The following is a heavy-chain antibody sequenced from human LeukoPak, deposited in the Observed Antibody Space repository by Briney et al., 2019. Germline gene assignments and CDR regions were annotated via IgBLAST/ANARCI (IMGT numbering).Heavy chain of an antibody. CDR1: GFHFQKLG. D-gene: IGHD2-2*03. Sequence: GSLGPSFSAFGFHFQKLGPNRVPQAPRKGLEWVSHISGSGSAKYYADSVKGRFTISRGNAKNSLYLQMNSLRDEDTAVFYCASGSGHWGQGTLVTVSS. V-gene: IGHV3-48*02. CDR2: ISGSGSAK. J-gene: IGHJ4*02. CDR3: ASGSGH.